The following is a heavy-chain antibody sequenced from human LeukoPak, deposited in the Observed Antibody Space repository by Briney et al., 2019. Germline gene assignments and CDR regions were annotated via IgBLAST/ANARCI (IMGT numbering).Heavy chain of an antibody. V-gene: IGHV3-21*01. CDR2: VSSSSSYI. Sequence: GGSLRLSCAASGFTFSSYSMNWVRQAPGKGLEWVSSVSSSSSYIYYADSVKGRFTISRDNAKNSLYLQMNSLRAEDTAVYYYATGRYYYDSSGWIWGQGTMVTVSS. D-gene: IGHD3-22*01. CDR1: GFTFSSYS. J-gene: IGHJ3*02. CDR3: ATGRYYYDSSGWI.